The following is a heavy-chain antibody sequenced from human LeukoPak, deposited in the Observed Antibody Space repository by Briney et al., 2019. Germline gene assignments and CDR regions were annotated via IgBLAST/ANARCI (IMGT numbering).Heavy chain of an antibody. V-gene: IGHV3-66*02. Sequence: PGGSLRLSCAASGFTVSSNYMSWVRQAPGKGLEWVSVIYGGGSTYYADSVKGRFTISRDNSKNTLYLQMNSLRAEDTAVYYCARTTYHDFWSGYYNPVYFDYWGQGTLVTVSS. D-gene: IGHD3-3*01. CDR2: IYGGGST. CDR3: ARTTYHDFWSGYYNPVYFDY. CDR1: GFTVSSNY. J-gene: IGHJ4*02.